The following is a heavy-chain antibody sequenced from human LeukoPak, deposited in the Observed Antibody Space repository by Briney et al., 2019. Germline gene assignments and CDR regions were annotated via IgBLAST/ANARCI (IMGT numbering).Heavy chain of an antibody. D-gene: IGHD4-17*01. CDR3: AKTGDYRFDP. CDR2: INGSGGST. J-gene: IGHJ5*02. CDR1: GFTFSSYA. V-gene: IGHV3-23*01. Sequence: PGGSLRLSCAASGFTFSSYAMSWVRQAPGKGLEWVSDINGSGGSTYYADSVKGRFTISRDNSRNTLYLQMNSLRADDTAVYYCAKTGDYRFDPWGQGTLVTVSS.